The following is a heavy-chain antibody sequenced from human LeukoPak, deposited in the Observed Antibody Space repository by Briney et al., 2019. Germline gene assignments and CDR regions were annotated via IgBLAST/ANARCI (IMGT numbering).Heavy chain of an antibody. V-gene: IGHV3-30*04. CDR3: ARDLGVDTAMVLDY. J-gene: IGHJ4*02. D-gene: IGHD5-18*01. CDR1: GFPFSSYA. Sequence: GSLRLSCAASGFPFSSYAMHWVRQAPGKGLEWVAVISYDGSNKYYADSVKGRFTISRDNSKNTLYLQMNSLRAEDTAVYYCARDLGVDTAMVLDYWGQGTLVTVSS. CDR2: ISYDGSNK.